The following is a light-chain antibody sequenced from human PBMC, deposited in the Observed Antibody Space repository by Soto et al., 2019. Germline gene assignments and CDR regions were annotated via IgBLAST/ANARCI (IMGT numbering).Light chain of an antibody. CDR3: SSYTTSITWV. CDR1: SSDVGFYNY. Sequence: QSVLTQPASVSGSPGQSITISCTGTSSDVGFYNYVSWYQQHPGKAPKLLLYDVANRPSGVSDRFSGSKSGNTASLTISRLQAEDEADYYCSSYTTSITWVFGGGTKLTVL. J-gene: IGLJ3*02. CDR2: DVA. V-gene: IGLV2-14*01.